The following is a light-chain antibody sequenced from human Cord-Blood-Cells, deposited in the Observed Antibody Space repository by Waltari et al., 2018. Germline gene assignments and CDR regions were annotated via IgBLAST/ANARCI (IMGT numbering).Light chain of an antibody. CDR2: GAS. Sequence: EIVMTQSPATLSVSPGERATLPCRASQSVSSNLAWYPQKPGQAPRLLIYGASTRATGIPARFSGSGSGTEFTLTISSLQSEDFAVYYCQQYNNWPRTFGQGTKVEIK. J-gene: IGKJ1*01. CDR3: QQYNNWPRT. V-gene: IGKV3-15*01. CDR1: QSVSSN.